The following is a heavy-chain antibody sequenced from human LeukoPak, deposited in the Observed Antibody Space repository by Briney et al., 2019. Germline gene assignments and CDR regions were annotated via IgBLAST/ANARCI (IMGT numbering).Heavy chain of an antibody. Sequence: PSETLSLTCTVSGGSISRSNYYWGWIRQPPGKGLEWIGSIYYIGSTYYNPSHKSRVTISVDTSKNQFSLKLSSVTAADTAVYYCAREANRFRFYGMDVWGQGTTVTVSS. V-gene: IGHV4-39*07. CDR1: GGSISRSNYY. D-gene: IGHD1-14*01. CDR3: AREANRFRFYGMDV. J-gene: IGHJ6*02. CDR2: IYYIGST.